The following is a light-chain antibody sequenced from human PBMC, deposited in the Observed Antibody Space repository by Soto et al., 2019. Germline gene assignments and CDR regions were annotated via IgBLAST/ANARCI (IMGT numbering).Light chain of an antibody. CDR3: QQYNNWPPWT. CDR1: QSVSSN. J-gene: IGKJ1*01. CDR2: GAS. Sequence: EIVMTQSPPTLSVSPGERATLSCMASQSVSSNLAWYQQKPGQAPRRLIYGASTRATGIPARFSGSGSGTEFTLTISSLQSEDFAVYYCQQYNNWPPWTFGQGTKVEIK. V-gene: IGKV3-15*01.